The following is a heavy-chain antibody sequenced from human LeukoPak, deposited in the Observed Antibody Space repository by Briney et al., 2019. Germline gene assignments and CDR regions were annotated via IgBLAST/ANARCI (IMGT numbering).Heavy chain of an antibody. J-gene: IGHJ3*02. D-gene: IGHD2-2*01. CDR2: IYSTGST. Sequence: PSETLSLTCTVSGGSVSTYCWSWIRDTAGKGLEWIGRIYSTGSTDYNPSLGSRVSVSADTSKNQFSLKLTSVTAADTAMYYCALYCTSSSCPNRGGAFDIWGQGTMVTVSS. CDR3: ALYCTSSSCPNRGGAFDI. CDR1: GGSVSTYC. V-gene: IGHV4-4*07.